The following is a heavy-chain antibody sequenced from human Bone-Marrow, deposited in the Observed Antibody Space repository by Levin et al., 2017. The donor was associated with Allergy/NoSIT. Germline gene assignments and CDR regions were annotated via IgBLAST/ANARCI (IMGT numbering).Heavy chain of an antibody. CDR3: TRGVGREGVSPEEFDD. CDR1: GFTFDGYT. V-gene: IGHV3-43*01. CDR2: ISWDGIST. D-gene: IGHD1-26*01. J-gene: IGHJ4*02. Sequence: GGSLRLSCVGSGFTFDGYTLHWVRQAPGKGLEWVSLISWDGISTYYADSVKGRFTISRDNSKNSLFLQMNNLRSEDTAFYFCTRGVGREGVSPEEFDDWGQGTLVTVSS.